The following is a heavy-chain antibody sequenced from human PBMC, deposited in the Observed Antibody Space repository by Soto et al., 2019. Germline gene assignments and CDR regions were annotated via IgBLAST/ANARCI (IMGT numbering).Heavy chain of an antibody. CDR2: IIPIFGTA. CDR1: GGTFRSYA. CDR3: ATWACYDRSSSPMDE. Sequence: YSVKLSCKASGGTFRSYALRWVRQAPGQGLERMGGIIPIFGTANYAQKFQGRVTITAGESTSTAYMELSSLRSEDTAVYYCATWACYDRSSSPMDEWCPGATVKVFS. J-gene: IGHJ6*02. V-gene: IGHV1-69*13. D-gene: IGHD3-22*01.